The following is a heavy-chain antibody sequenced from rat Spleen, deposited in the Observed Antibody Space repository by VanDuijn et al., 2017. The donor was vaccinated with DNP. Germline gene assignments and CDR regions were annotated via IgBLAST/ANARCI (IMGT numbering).Heavy chain of an antibody. V-gene: IGHV5-22*01. CDR1: GFTFSDYY. D-gene: IGHD4-3*01. CDR2: IRYDGGST. J-gene: IGHJ2*01. Sequence: EVQLVESGGDLVQPGRSLKLFCAASGFTFSDYYMAWIRQAPTMGLEWVAYIRYDGGSTKYGDSVKGRFTISRDNAKNTLYLQMSSLRSEDMATYYCIRWNSGHFDYWGQGVMVTVPS. CDR3: IRWNSGHFDY.